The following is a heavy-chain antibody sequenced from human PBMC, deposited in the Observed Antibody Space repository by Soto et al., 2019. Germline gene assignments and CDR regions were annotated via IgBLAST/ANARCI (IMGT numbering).Heavy chain of an antibody. V-gene: IGHV3-7*01. CDR1: GFTFSTYW. CDR2: MDKDGSET. Sequence: EVQLVESGGGLVQPGGSLRLSCAASGFTFSTYWMTWVRQPPGKGLEWVANMDKDGSETYYVDSVRGRVTVSRDNAKNSLYLQMNSLRVEDTAVYYCVCGGNFFIYWGQGTLVTVSP. CDR3: VCGGNFFIY. D-gene: IGHD3-16*01. J-gene: IGHJ4*02.